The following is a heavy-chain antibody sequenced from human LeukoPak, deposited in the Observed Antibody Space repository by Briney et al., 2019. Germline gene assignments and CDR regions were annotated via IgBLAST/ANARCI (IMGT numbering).Heavy chain of an antibody. CDR3: AKDYYVPNY. J-gene: IGHJ4*02. CDR1: GFTFSSYT. CDR2: ISGNAGII. Sequence: GGSLRLSCAASGFTFSSYTMSWVRQAPGKGLEWVSAISGNAGIIYNADSVKGRFTISRDDSKNTLYLQMNSLRAEDTAVYYCAKDYYVPNYWGQGTLVTVSS. V-gene: IGHV3-23*01. D-gene: IGHD3-22*01.